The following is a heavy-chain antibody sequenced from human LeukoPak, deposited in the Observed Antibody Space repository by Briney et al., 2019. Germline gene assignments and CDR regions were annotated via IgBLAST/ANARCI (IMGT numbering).Heavy chain of an antibody. V-gene: IGHV4-59*08. Sequence: PSETLSLTRTVSGDSISSYFWNWIRQPPGKGLEWIGYVSYSGSTNYNPSFKSRVTISVDTSRTQFSLKLNSVTAADTALYYCARRRAEGGSNGHYNWFDPWGQGTLVTVSS. CDR3: ARRRAEGGSNGHYNWFDP. CDR2: VSYSGST. J-gene: IGHJ5*02. D-gene: IGHD6-13*01. CDR1: GDSISSYF.